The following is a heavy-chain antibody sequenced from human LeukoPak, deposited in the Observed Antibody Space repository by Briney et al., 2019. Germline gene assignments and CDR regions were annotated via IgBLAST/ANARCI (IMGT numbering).Heavy chain of an antibody. D-gene: IGHD1-26*01. J-gene: IGHJ4*02. CDR2: ITNDGSST. Sequence: GGSLRLSCAASGLTFSSHWMHWVRQAPGKGLVWVSRITNDGSSTTYADSVKGRFTISRDNAKNSLYLQMNSLRAEDTAVYYCAREAYDGGSYLIDYWGQGTLVTVSS. CDR3: AREAYDGGSYLIDY. CDR1: GLTFSSHW. V-gene: IGHV3-74*01.